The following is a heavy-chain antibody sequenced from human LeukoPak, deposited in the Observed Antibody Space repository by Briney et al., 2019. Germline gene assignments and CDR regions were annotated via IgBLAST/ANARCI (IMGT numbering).Heavy chain of an antibody. J-gene: IGHJ4*02. V-gene: IGHV4-34*01. CDR3: AGSKEYYFDY. CDR2: INHSGST. Sequence: PSETLSLTCAVYGGSFSGYYWSWIRQPPGKGLEWIGEINHSGSTNYNPSLKSRVTISVDTSKNQFSLKLSSVTAADTAVYYCAGSKEYYFDYWGQGTLVTVSS. CDR1: GGSFSGYY.